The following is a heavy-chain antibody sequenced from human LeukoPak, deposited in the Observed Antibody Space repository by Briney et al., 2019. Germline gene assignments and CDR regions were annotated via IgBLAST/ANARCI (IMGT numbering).Heavy chain of an antibody. V-gene: IGHV3-7*01. J-gene: IGHJ4*02. CDR3: ARGPGAQLVVFDY. D-gene: IGHD2-8*02. CDR2: IKQDGSEK. Sequence: GGSLRLSCAASGFTFSSYWMSWVRQAPGKGLEWVANIKQDGSEKYYVDSVKGRFTISRDNAKNSLYLQMNSLRAEDTAVYYCARGPGAQLVVFDYWGQGILVTVCS. CDR1: GFTFSSYW.